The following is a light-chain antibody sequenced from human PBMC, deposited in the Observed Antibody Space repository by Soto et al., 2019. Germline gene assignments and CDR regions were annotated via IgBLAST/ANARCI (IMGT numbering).Light chain of an antibody. CDR2: EVS. CDR1: SSDVGYYNY. J-gene: IGLJ3*02. CDR3: SSYTTSSTQV. Sequence: QSALTQPASVSGSPGQSITISCTGTSSDVGYYNYVSWYQHHPGKVPKLMIYEVSNRPSGVSNRFSVSKSGNTASLTISGLQAEDEADYYCSSYTTSSTQVFGGGTKVTVL. V-gene: IGLV2-14*01.